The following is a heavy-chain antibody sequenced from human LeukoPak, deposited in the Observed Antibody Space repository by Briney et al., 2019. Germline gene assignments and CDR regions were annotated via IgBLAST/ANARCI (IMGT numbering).Heavy chain of an antibody. Sequence: GGSLRLSCAASGFTFSSYAMSWVCQAPGKGLEWVSTISGSGGSTYYADSVKGRFTISRDNSKNTLYLQMNSLRAEDTAVYYCAKDRQEGNFDYWGQGTLVTVSS. CDR3: AKDRQEGNFDY. D-gene: IGHD3-10*01. V-gene: IGHV3-23*01. CDR2: ISGSGGST. J-gene: IGHJ4*02. CDR1: GFTFSSYA.